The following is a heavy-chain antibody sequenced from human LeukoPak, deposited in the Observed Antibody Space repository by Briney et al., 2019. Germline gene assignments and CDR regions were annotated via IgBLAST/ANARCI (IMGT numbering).Heavy chain of an antibody. CDR1: GGSISSGDYY. J-gene: IGHJ2*01. CDR3: ARDRAPSPLFLDSGGSSRAWYFDL. D-gene: IGHD2-15*01. CDR2: IYYSGST. Sequence: PSETLSLTCTVSGGSISSGDYYWSWIRQPPGKGLEWIGYIYYSGSTYYNPSLKSLVTISVDTSKNQFSLKLSSVTAADTAVYYCARDRAPSPLFLDSGGSSRAWYFDLWGRGTLVTVSS. V-gene: IGHV4-30-4*01.